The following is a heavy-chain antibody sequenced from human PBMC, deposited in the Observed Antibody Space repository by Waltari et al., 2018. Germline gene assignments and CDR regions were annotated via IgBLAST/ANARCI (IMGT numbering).Heavy chain of an antibody. CDR1: GFTFSSYA. J-gene: IGHJ4*02. CDR2: IMGSGGKT. D-gene: IGHD4-4*01. CDR3: AKDLTLLALPHTTD. Sequence: EVQLLESGGGLVQPGGSLRLSCAASGFTFSSYAMSWVRQAPGTGLAWVSAIMGSGGKTDDAGSVKGRFTISRDNSKDTRYLQMNSLRAEDTAVYYCAKDLTLLALPHTTDWGQGTLVTVSS. V-gene: IGHV3-23*01.